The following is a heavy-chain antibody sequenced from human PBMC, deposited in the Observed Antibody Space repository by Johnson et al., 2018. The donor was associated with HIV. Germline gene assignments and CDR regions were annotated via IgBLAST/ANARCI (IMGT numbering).Heavy chain of an antibody. J-gene: IGHJ3*02. CDR1: GFTFSDYY. CDR3: VSPEAPYYDILTGYYAAFDI. D-gene: IGHD3-9*01. CDR2: ISYDGSNK. V-gene: IGHV3-30*03. Sequence: QVQLVESGGGLVQPGGSLRLSCAASGFTFSDYYMSWIRQAPGKGLEWVAVISYDGSNKYYADSVKGRLTISRDNAKNSLYLQVNSLRAEDMTVYYCVSPEAPYYDILTGYYAAFDIWGQGTMVTVSS.